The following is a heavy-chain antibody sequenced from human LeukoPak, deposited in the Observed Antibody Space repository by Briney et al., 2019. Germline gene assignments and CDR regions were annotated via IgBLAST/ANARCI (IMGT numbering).Heavy chain of an antibody. V-gene: IGHV1-24*01. CDR1: GYTLTELS. J-gene: IGHJ4*02. CDR3: ATAPRLGDYVWGSYRYTEPPDY. Sequence: ASVKVSCKVSGYTLTELSMHWVRQAPGKGLEWMGGFDPEDGETIYAQKSQGRVTMTEDTSTDTAYMELSSLRSEDTAVYYCATAPRLGDYVWGSYRYTEPPDYWGREPWSPSPQ. CDR2: FDPEDGET. D-gene: IGHD3-16*02.